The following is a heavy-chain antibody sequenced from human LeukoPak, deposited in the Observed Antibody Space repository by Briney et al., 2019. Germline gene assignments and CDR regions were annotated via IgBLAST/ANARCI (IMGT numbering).Heavy chain of an antibody. V-gene: IGHV3-30-3*01. D-gene: IGHD3-9*01. CDR2: ILKDGSDA. CDR1: AFTFNNFP. Sequence: GALRLSRTASAFTFNNFPMHWVRQAPGKGLEWVTLILKDGSDAFYADSVKGRFTISRDNSENTLFLQMNSLRAEDTAIYYCARDFHYFFDYCGQGTLVTVSS. CDR3: ARDFHYFFDY. J-gene: IGHJ4*02.